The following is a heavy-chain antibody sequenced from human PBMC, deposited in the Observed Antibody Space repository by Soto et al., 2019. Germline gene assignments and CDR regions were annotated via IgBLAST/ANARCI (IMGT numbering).Heavy chain of an antibody. Sequence: QVQLVESGGGVVQPGRSLRLSCAASGFTFSSYGMHWVRQAPGKGLEWVAVIWYDGNDKYYADFVKGRFTISRDNAKNTVSLQMNSLRAEDTAVYYCARDSHSSSSGYCEYWGQGALVTVSS. CDR2: IWYDGNDK. CDR1: GFTFSSYG. V-gene: IGHV3-33*01. D-gene: IGHD6-6*01. CDR3: ARDSHSSSSGYCEY. J-gene: IGHJ4*02.